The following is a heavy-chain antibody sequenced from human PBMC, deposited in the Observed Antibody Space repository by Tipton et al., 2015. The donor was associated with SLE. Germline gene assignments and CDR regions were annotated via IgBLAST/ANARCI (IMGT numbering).Heavy chain of an antibody. D-gene: IGHD3-10*01. Sequence: TLSLTCAVSGGSIRSSNWWSWVRQPPGKGLEWIGEIYHSGSTNSNPSLKSRVTISVDKSNNQFSLRLTSVTAADTAVYFCARVGDYYNSGSRVFDHWGQGILVTVSS. CDR2: IYHSGST. CDR1: GGSIRSSNW. V-gene: IGHV4-4*01. J-gene: IGHJ4*02. CDR3: ARVGDYYNSGSRVFDH.